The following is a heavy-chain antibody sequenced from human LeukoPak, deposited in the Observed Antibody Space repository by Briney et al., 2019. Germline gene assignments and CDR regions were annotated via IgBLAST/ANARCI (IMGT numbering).Heavy chain of an antibody. V-gene: IGHV3-23*01. Sequence: GGSLRLSCAASGFTFSSYAMSWVRQAPGKGLEWVSAISGSGGSTYYADSVKGRFTISRDNSKNTLYLQMNSLRAEDTAVYYCAKDLGWDYDFWSGYYDPFRTNYGMVVWGQGTTVTVSS. D-gene: IGHD3-3*01. CDR3: AKDLGWDYDFWSGYYDPFRTNYGMVV. CDR2: ISGSGGST. J-gene: IGHJ6*02. CDR1: GFTFSSYA.